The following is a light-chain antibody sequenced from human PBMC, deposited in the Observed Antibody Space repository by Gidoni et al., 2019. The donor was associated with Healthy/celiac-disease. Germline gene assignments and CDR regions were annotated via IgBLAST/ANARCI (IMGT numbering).Light chain of an antibody. CDR2: LGS. J-gene: IGKJ2*01. V-gene: IGKV2-28*01. Sequence: DIVMTQYAVALLVTPGEAASMSCRSSPSLLHSNGYNYLVWYLQTPGQSPQLLIYLGSNRASGVPDRFSGSGSGTDFTLKISRVEAEDVGVYYCMQALQTPYTFGQGTKLEIK. CDR3: MQALQTPYT. CDR1: PSLLHSNGYNY.